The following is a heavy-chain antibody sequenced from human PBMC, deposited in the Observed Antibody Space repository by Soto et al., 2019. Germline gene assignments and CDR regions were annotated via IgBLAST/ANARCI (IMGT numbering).Heavy chain of an antibody. CDR2: VNHGGTS. CDR3: ARHFSVDYFDY. Sequence: PSETLSLTCAVHGGSFSGYYWDWIRQPPGKGLEWIGEVNHGGTSNYNPSLKSRAIISVDRSKNQFSLKLSSVTAADTAVYYCARHFSVDYFDYWGQGALVT. CDR1: GGSFSGYY. J-gene: IGHJ4*02. V-gene: IGHV4-34*01.